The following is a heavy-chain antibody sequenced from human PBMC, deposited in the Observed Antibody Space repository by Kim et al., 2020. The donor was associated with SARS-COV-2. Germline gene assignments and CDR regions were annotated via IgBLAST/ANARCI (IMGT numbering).Heavy chain of an antibody. CDR3: AIGGCSSVTCYNY. CDR1: GGSFSGY. J-gene: IGHJ4*02. Sequence: SETLSLTCTVYGGSFSGYWSWIRQPPGKGLEWIGEISQRGSTDYNPSLKSRITISLDTSKSQFSLKLNSMTAADTAVYYCAIGGCSSVTCYNYWGQGTLVTVSS. CDR2: ISQRGST. V-gene: IGHV4-34*01. D-gene: IGHD2-2*02.